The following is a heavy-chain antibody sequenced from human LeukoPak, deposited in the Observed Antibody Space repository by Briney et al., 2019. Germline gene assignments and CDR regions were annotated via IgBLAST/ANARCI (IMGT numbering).Heavy chain of an antibody. Sequence: GGSLRLSCAASGFTFSNAWMSWVRQAPGKGLEWVGRIKSKTDGGTTDYAAPVKGGFTISRDDSKNTLYLQMNSLKTEDTAVYYCTTVLPLYYDYVWGSYRMLPDAFDIWGQGTMVTVSS. D-gene: IGHD3-16*02. V-gene: IGHV3-15*01. CDR1: GFTFSNAW. J-gene: IGHJ3*02. CDR3: TTVLPLYYDYVWGSYRMLPDAFDI. CDR2: IKSKTDGGTT.